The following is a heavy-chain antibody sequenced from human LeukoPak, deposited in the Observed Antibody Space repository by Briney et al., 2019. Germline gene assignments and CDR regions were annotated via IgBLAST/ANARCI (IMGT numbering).Heavy chain of an antibody. CDR2: INPSGGST. D-gene: IGHD7-27*01. CDR1: GYTFTSYY. V-gene: IGHV1-46*01. CDR3: ARDPAPHWERRYYFDY. Sequence: GASVKVSCKASGYTFTSYYMHWVRQAPGQGLEWMGIINPSGGSTSYAQKFQGRVTMTRDTSTSTVYMELSSLRSEDTAVYYCARDPAPHWERRYYFDYWGQGTLVTVSS. J-gene: IGHJ4*02.